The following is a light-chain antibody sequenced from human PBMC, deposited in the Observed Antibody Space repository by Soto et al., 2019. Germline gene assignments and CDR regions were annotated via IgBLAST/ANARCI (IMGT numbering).Light chain of an antibody. V-gene: IGKV3-11*01. CDR2: DAS. CDR1: QSVGRN. Sequence: EIVLTQSPATLSLSPGERATLSCRASQSVGRNLAWYQQKPGQAPRLLIYDASNRATGIPARFSGGGSGTDFTLTISSLEPEDFAVYYCQQHSNWPPTFGQGTKVEI. J-gene: IGKJ1*01. CDR3: QQHSNWPPT.